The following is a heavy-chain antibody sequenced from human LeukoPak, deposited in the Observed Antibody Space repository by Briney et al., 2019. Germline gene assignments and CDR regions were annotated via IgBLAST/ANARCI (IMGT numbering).Heavy chain of an antibody. CDR2: LFYSGST. CDR3: AWGPMVRGVIKLDY. Sequence: SETLSLTCTVSGRSISIYYWSCIRQPPRKGLEWIGFLFYSGSTNYNPSLMGRVTISIDTSKNQFSLKLSSVTAADMAVYYCAWGPMVRGVIKLDYWGQGTLVTVSS. D-gene: IGHD3-10*01. J-gene: IGHJ4*02. V-gene: IGHV4-59*01. CDR1: GRSISIYY.